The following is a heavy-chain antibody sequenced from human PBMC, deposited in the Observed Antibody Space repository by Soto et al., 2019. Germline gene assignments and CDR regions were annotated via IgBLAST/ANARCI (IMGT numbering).Heavy chain of an antibody. V-gene: IGHV1-69*13. CDR2: IIPIFGTA. J-gene: IGHJ6*02. Sequence: ASVKVSCKASGGTFSSYAISWVRQAPGQGLEWMGGIIPIFGTANYAQKFQGRVTITADESTSTAYMELSSLRSEDTAVYYCARATYGSGSYYKYYYYYGMDVWGQGTTVTVSS. CDR3: ARATYGSGSYYKYYYYYGMDV. CDR1: GGTFSSYA. D-gene: IGHD3-10*01.